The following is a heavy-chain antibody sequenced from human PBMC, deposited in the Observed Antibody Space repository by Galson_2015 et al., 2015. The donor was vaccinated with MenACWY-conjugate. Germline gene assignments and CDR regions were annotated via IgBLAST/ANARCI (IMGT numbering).Heavy chain of an antibody. CDR3: AREIVVAPAASWGDYYYGMDV. V-gene: IGHV1-3*01. D-gene: IGHD2-2*01. Sequence: SVKVSCKASGYTFTNYAMHWVRQAPGQRLEWMGWINAGNGNTKYSQKFQGRVTITSDTSASTAYMELNSLGSEDTAVYYCAREIVVAPAASWGDYYYGMDVWGQGATVTVSS. CDR1: GYTFTNYA. J-gene: IGHJ6*02. CDR2: INAGNGNT.